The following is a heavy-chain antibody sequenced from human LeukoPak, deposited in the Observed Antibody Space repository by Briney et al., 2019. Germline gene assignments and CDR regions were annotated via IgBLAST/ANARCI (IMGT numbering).Heavy chain of an antibody. CDR1: GGTFSSYA. V-gene: IGHV1-69*04. CDR2: IIPILGIA. D-gene: IGHD6-13*01. J-gene: IGHJ5*02. CDR3: ARVRLLRSSSWYGGWFDP. Sequence: ASVKVSCKASGGTFSSYAISWVRQAPGQGLEWMGRIIPILGIANYAQKFQGRVTITADKSTSTAYMELSSLRSEDTAVYYCARVRLLRSSSWYGGWFDPWGQGTLVTVSS.